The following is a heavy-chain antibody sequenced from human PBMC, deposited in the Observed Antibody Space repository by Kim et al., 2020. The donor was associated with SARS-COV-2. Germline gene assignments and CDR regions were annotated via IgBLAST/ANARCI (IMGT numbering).Heavy chain of an antibody. CDR3: ARVSSLPYVWGSYRFDY. Sequence: GGSLRLSCAASGFTFSSYEMNWVRQAPGKGLEWVSYISSSGSTIYYADSVKGRFTISRDNAKNSLYLQMNSLRAEDTAVYYCARVSSLPYVWGSYRFDYWGQGTLVTVSS. V-gene: IGHV3-48*03. D-gene: IGHD3-16*02. J-gene: IGHJ4*02. CDR2: ISSSGSTI. CDR1: GFTFSSYE.